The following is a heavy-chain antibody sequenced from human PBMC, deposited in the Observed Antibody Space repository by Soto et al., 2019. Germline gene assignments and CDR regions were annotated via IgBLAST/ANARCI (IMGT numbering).Heavy chain of an antibody. D-gene: IGHD2-8*02. CDR3: AKSTGGTANGMGV. Sequence: EVQVVESGGGLVQPGRSLRLSCAASGFSFDDYAMHWVRQAPGKGLEWVSGISWHSGTIGYADSVKGRITISRDNAKNYLYLQMNSLRAEDTALYYCAKSTGGTANGMGVWGQGTTVTVSS. J-gene: IGHJ6*02. CDR1: GFSFDDYA. CDR2: ISWHSGTI. V-gene: IGHV3-9*01.